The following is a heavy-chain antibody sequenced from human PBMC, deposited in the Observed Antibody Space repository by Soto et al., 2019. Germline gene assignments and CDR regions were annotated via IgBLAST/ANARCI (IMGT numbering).Heavy chain of an antibody. D-gene: IGHD3-22*01. CDR1: GDTFSTYP. CDR3: AASSAKGLYYFDN. Sequence: ASLKLACKASGDTFSTYPFTCVSKTHGQGLEWMGGFDPEDGETIYAQKFQGRVTMTEDTSTDTAYVELSSLRSEDTAVYYCAASSAKGLYYFDNWGQGTLVTVSS. CDR2: FDPEDGET. J-gene: IGHJ4*02. V-gene: IGHV1-24*01.